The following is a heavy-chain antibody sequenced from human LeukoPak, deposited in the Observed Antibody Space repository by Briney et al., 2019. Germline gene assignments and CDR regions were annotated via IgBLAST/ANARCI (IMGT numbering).Heavy chain of an antibody. D-gene: IGHD6-19*01. Sequence: GGSLRLSCAASGFTFDDYAMHWVRQAPGKGLEWVSGISWNSGSIGYADSVKGRFTISRDNAKNSLYLQMNSLRAEDTALYYCAAPGYSSAWGQGTLVTVSS. J-gene: IGHJ5*02. V-gene: IGHV3-9*01. CDR2: ISWNSGSI. CDR3: AAPGYSSA. CDR1: GFTFDDYA.